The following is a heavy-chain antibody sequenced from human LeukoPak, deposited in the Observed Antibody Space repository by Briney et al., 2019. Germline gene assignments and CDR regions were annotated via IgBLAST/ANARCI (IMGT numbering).Heavy chain of an antibody. CDR3: ARVGGTGSYFSYYYYYYMDV. CDR1: GYTFTSYG. CDR2: ISAYNGNT. D-gene: IGHD1-26*01. V-gene: IGHV1-18*01. J-gene: IGHJ6*03. Sequence: GASVKVSCTASGYTFTSYGISWVRQAPGQGLEWMGWISAYNGNTNYAQKLQGRVTMTTDTSTSTAYMELRSLRSDDTAVYYCARVGGTGSYFSYYYYYYMDVWGKGTTVTVSS.